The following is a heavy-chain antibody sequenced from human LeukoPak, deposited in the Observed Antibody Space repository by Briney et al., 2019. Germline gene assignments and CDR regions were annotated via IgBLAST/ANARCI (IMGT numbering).Heavy chain of an antibody. J-gene: IGHJ3*02. Sequence: ASVKVSCKASGYPFTNYGIAWVRQAPGQGLECMGWISGSSGNTVYAQKVQDRVTMTKDTSTRTAFMELRSLRSDDTAVYYCARQSFVPNRSPDDALDIWGQGTMVTVSS. CDR1: GYPFTNYG. CDR2: ISGSSGNT. V-gene: IGHV1-18*01. CDR3: ARQSFVPNRSPDDALDI. D-gene: IGHD1-14*01.